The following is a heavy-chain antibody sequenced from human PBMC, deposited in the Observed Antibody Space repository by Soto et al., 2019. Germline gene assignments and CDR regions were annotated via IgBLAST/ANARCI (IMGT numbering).Heavy chain of an antibody. D-gene: IGHD6-13*01. Sequence: QVQLQESGPGLVKPSETLSLTCTVSGGSISSYYWSWIRQPPGKGLEWIGYIYYSGSTNYNPSLRSRVTISVDTSKNQFSLKLSSVTAADTAVYYCARHGGSSWYWVFQHWGQGTLVTVSS. CDR3: ARHGGSSWYWVFQH. CDR2: IYYSGST. V-gene: IGHV4-59*08. J-gene: IGHJ1*01. CDR1: GGSISSYY.